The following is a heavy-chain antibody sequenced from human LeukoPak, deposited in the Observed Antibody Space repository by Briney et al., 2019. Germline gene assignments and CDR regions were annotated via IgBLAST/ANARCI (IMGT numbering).Heavy chain of an antibody. Sequence: GESLKISCKGSGYSFTSYWIGWVRHMPGKGLEWMGIIYPGDSDTRYSPSFQGQVTISADKSISTAYLQWGSLKASDTAMYYCATPSRGDYGAFDIWGQGTMVTISS. V-gene: IGHV5-51*01. D-gene: IGHD4-17*01. J-gene: IGHJ3*02. CDR2: IYPGDSDT. CDR1: GYSFTSYW. CDR3: ATPSRGDYGAFDI.